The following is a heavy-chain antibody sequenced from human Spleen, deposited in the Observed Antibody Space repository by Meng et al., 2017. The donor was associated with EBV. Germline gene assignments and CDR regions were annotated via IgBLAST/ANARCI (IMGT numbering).Heavy chain of an antibody. D-gene: IGHD1-26*01. CDR1: GAPFRNYA. J-gene: IGHJ4*02. CDR2: IYSGGST. V-gene: IGHV3-53*01. Sequence: VRLGQCGGGLCRPVRYLIPPWAASGAPFRNYAMHWARQAPGKGLECVSFIYSGGSTYYADSVKGRFTISRDNSKNMVYLQMNSLRAEDTALYYCARGMGATEIRYWGQGTLVTVSS. CDR3: ARGMGATEIRY.